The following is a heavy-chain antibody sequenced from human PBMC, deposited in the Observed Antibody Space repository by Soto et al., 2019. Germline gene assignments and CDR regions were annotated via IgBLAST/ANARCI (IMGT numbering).Heavy chain of an antibody. CDR1: GGTFGNFG. J-gene: IGHJ5*01. V-gene: IGHV1-69*01. CDR3: ARDREDGSGTKYNWLDS. CDR2: TIPIFDTP. Sequence: QMQLVQSGAEVKKPGSSVRVSCKASGGTFGNFGISWVRQAPGQGLEWMGGTIPIFDTPHYAEKFRDRVTISSDATSTAYLELTSLTSEDTATYYCARDREDGSGTKYNWLDSWGQGTLVNVSS. D-gene: IGHD3-10*01.